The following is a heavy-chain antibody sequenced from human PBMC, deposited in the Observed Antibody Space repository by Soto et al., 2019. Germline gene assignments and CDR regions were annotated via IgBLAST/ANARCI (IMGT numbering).Heavy chain of an antibody. CDR2: INHSGST. Sequence: SETLSLTCAVYGGSFSGYYWSWIRQPPGKGLEWIGEINHSGSTNYNPSLKSRVTISVDTSKNQFSLKLSSVTAADTAVYYCAREEVITAYFDYWGQGTLVTVS. J-gene: IGHJ4*02. V-gene: IGHV4-34*01. CDR1: GGSFSGYY. CDR3: AREEVITAYFDY. D-gene: IGHD3-22*01.